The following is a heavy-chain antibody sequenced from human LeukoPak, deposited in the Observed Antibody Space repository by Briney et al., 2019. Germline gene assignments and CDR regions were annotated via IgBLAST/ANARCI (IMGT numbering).Heavy chain of an antibody. CDR3: ARAHYYYGSGSYLNWFDP. V-gene: IGHV4-38-2*02. CDR2: IYHSGST. J-gene: IGHJ5*02. CDR1: GYSISNGYY. D-gene: IGHD3-10*01. Sequence: PSETLSLTCTVSGYSISNGYYWGWIRQPPGKGLEWIGSIYHSGSTYYNPSLKSRVTISVDTSKNQFSLKLSSVTAADTAVYYCARAHYYYGSGSYLNWFDPWGQGTLVTVSS.